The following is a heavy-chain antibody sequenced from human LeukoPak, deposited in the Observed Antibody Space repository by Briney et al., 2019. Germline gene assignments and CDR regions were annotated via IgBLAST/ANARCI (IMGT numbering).Heavy chain of an antibody. CDR3: ARSGWPYYFDY. D-gene: IGHD3-22*01. Sequence: GGSLRLSCAASGFTFSSYWMDWVRQAPGKGLVWVSRIHSDGSSTSYADSVRGRFTISRDDAKSTLYLQMNSLRAEDTAVYYCARSGWPYYFDYWGRGTLVTVSS. J-gene: IGHJ4*02. V-gene: IGHV3-74*01. CDR2: IHSDGSST. CDR1: GFTFSSYW.